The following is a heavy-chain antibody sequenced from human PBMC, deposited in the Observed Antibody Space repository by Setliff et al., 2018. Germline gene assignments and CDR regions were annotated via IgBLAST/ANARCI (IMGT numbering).Heavy chain of an antibody. D-gene: IGHD7-27*01. CDR1: GYSISSGYN. Sequence: SETLSLTCAVSGYSISSGYNWGWIRQPPGKGLEWIASIYYRGSTSYNSSLKSRVSISVDTSKNQFSLNLNSVTAADTAVYYCATLTWDRGVDYWGQGRLVTVSS. CDR2: IYYRGST. V-gene: IGHV4-38-2*01. J-gene: IGHJ4*02. CDR3: ATLTWDRGVDY.